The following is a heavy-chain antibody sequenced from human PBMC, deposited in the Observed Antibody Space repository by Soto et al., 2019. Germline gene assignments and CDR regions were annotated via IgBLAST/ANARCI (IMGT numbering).Heavy chain of an antibody. V-gene: IGHV4-30-4*01. CDR3: ARAKWIKLWWLDY. CDR2: IYYSGST. CDR1: GGSISSGDYY. D-gene: IGHD5-18*01. J-gene: IGHJ4*02. Sequence: SETLSLTCTVSGGSISSGDYYWSWIRQPPGKGLEWIGYIYYSGSTYYNPSLKSRVTISVDTSKNQSSLKLSSVTAADTAVYYCARAKWIKLWWLDYWGQGTLVNV.